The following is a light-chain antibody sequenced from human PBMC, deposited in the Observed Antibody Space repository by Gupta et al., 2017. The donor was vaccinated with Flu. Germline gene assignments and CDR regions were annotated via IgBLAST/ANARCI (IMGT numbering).Light chain of an antibody. CDR3: QQSYSTLST. V-gene: IGKV1-39*01. J-gene: IGKJ1*01. CDR1: QSISSY. Sequence: DIQMTQSPSSLSASVGDRVTITCRARQSISSYLNWYQQKPGKAPKLLIYAASSLQSGVPSRFSGSGSGTDFTLTISSLQPEDFATYYCQQSYSTLSTFGQGTKVEIK. CDR2: AAS.